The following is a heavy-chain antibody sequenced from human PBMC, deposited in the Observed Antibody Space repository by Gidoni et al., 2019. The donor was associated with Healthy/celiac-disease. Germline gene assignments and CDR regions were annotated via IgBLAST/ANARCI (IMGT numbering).Heavy chain of an antibody. CDR3: ARGTYYDFWSGYRDWFDP. CDR1: GGSISRYY. V-gene: IGHV4-59*01. D-gene: IGHD3-3*01. Sequence: QVQLQESVPGLVKPSETLSLTCTVSGGSISRYYWCWLRQPPGKGLEWIGYIYYSGSTNYNPSLKSRVTISVDTSKNQFSLKLSSVTAADTAVYYCARGTYYDFWSGYRDWFDPWGQGTLVTVSS. J-gene: IGHJ5*02. CDR2: IYYSGST.